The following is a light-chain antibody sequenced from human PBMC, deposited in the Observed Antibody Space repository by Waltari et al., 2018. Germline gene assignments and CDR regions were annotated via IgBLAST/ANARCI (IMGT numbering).Light chain of an antibody. CDR3: GSYSGTTTYV. V-gene: IGLV2-14*03. J-gene: IGLJ1*01. CDR2: DVS. Sequence: QSALAQPASVSGSPGQSVTISCTGTGSDVGGYNYVSWSQQPPGKVPKIIIYDVSVRPSGISRRFSGSKSGNTASLTISGLQAEDEADYYCGSYSGTTTYVFGTGTYVTVL. CDR1: GSDVGGYNY.